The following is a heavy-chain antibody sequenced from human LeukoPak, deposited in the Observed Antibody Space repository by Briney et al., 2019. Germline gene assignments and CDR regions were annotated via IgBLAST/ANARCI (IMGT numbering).Heavy chain of an antibody. CDR3: AKASPMAQDWLLYPGMDA. CDR1: GFTFSSYG. CDR2: IRYDGSNK. D-gene: IGHD3/OR15-3a*01. V-gene: IGHV3-30*02. Sequence: GGSLRLSCAASGFTFSSYGMHWVRQAPGKGLEWVAFIRYDGSNKYYADSVKGRFTISRDNSKNTLYLQMNSLRAEDTAVYYCAKASPMAQDWLLYPGMDAWGQGTTVTVSS. J-gene: IGHJ6*02.